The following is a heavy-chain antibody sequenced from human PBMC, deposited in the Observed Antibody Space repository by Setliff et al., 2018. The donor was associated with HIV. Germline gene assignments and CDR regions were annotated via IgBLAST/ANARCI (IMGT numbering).Heavy chain of an antibody. J-gene: IGHJ6*02. CDR3: ARDGGFYVGGYYYYGMDV. V-gene: IGHV3-7*01. Sequence: GGSLRLSCAASGFTFSTYWMSWVRQAPGKGMEWVANIKQDGSEKYSVDSVKGRFTISRDNAKNSLYLQMNSRRAEDTAVYYCARDGGFYVGGYYYYGMDVWGQGTTVTVSS. CDR2: IKQDGSEK. D-gene: IGHD3-10*02. CDR1: GFTFSTYW.